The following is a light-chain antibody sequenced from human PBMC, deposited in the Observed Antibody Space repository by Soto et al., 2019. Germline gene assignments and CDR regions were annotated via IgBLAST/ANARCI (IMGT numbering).Light chain of an antibody. CDR3: QHYDTLPLPVYT. CDR1: QDISNS. J-gene: IGKJ2*01. CDR2: DAS. V-gene: IGKV1-33*01. Sequence: DIQMTQSPSSLSASVGDRVTITCQASQDISNSLNWYQQKPGKAPKVLIYDASTLAAGVPSRFSGSGSGTDFALTISGLQPEDFATYYCQHYDTLPLPVYTFGQGTKLEI.